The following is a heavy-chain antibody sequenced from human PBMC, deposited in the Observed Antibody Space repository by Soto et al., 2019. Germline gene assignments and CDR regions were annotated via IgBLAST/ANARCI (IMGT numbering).Heavy chain of an antibody. D-gene: IGHD6-13*01. CDR3: ARSYSSSLHDAFDI. CDR2: IYYSGST. J-gene: IGHJ3*02. Sequence: QVQLQESGPGLVKPSDTLSLTCAVSGYSISSSNWWGWIRQPPGKGLEWIGYIYYSGSTYYNPSLKSRVTMSVDTSKNQFSLKLSSVTAVDTAVYCCARSYSSSLHDAFDIWGQGTMVTVSS. V-gene: IGHV4-28*01. CDR1: GYSISSSNW.